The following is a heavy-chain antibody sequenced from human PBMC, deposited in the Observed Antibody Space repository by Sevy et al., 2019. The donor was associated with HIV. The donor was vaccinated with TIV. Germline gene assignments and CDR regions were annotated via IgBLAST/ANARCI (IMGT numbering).Heavy chain of an antibody. J-gene: IGHJ4*02. CDR1: GFTFSSYG. D-gene: IGHD1-26*01. CDR3: AKVTRGWELLDYPVDY. CDR2: ISYDGSNK. Sequence: GGSLRLSCAASGFTFSSYGMHWVRQAPGKGLEWVAVISYDGSNKYYADSGKGRFTISGDNSKNTLYLQMNSLRAEDTAVYYCAKVTRGWELLDYPVDYWGQGTLVTVSS. V-gene: IGHV3-30*18.